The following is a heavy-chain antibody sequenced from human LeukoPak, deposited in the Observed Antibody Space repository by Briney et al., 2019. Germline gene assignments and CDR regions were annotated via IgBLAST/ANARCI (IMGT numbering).Heavy chain of an antibody. D-gene: IGHD6-13*01. CDR3: ARGAAAATLDY. J-gene: IGHJ4*02. CDR2: ITSSRSSV. Sequence: GGSLRLSCAASGCTFSSYNMDWVRQAPGKGLEWVSSITSSRSSVYYADSVKGRFTISRDNAKNSLYLQMNSLRAEDTAVYYCARGAAAATLDYWGQGTLVTVSS. V-gene: IGHV3-21*01. CDR1: GCTFSSYN.